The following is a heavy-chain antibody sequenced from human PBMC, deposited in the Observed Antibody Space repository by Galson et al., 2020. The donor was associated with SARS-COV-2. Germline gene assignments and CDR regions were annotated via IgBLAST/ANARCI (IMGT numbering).Heavy chain of an antibody. CDR1: GFSFRNYA. CDR2: LSGNGATT. D-gene: IGHD6-13*01. CDR3: AKWTEIPSSSWYRRNNYYYYYMDV. J-gene: IGHJ6*03. V-gene: IGHV3-23*01. Sequence: GGSLRLSCAASGFSFRNYAMSWVRQAPGKGLEWVSTLSGNGATTYYANSVKGRFTISRDNSKNTVYLQMDSLRAEDTALYFCAKWTEIPSSSWYRRNNYYYYYMDVWGTGTTVTVSS.